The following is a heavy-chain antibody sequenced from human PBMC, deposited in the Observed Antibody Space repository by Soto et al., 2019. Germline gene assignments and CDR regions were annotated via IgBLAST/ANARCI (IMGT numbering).Heavy chain of an antibody. CDR1: GYTFTGYY. Sequence: QVQLVQSGAEVKKPGASVKVSCKASGYTFTGYYMHWVRQAPGQGLEWMGWINPNSGGTNYAQKFQGWVTMTRDTSVSTAYMELSRLRSDDTAVYYCARDGETSSGWYGGHYWGQGTLVTVSS. V-gene: IGHV1-2*04. CDR3: ARDGETSSGWYGGHY. D-gene: IGHD6-19*01. CDR2: INPNSGGT. J-gene: IGHJ4*02.